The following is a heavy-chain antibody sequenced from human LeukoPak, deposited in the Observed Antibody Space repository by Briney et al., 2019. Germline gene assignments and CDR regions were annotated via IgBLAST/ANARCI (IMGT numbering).Heavy chain of an antibody. D-gene: IGHD3-9*01. V-gene: IGHV5-51*01. Sequence: KIGESLKTSCKGSGYSFTSYWIGWVRQMPGKGLEWMGIIYPGDSDTRYSPSFQGQVTISADKSISTAYLQWSSLKASDTAMYYCARLERYDILTGYYGDYWGQGTLVTVSS. J-gene: IGHJ4*02. CDR3: ARLERYDILTGYYGDY. CDR2: IYPGDSDT. CDR1: GYSFTSYW.